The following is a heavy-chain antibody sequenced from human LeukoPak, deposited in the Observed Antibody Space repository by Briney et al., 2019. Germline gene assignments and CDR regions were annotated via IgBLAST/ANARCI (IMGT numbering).Heavy chain of an antibody. Sequence: SETLSLTCTASGGSISSSIYYWGWIRQPPGKGLEWIGNIHYSGRTYYNPSLKSRVTISVDTSKNQFSLNLSSVTAADTAVYYCARHDRYGYGEFDYWGQGTLVTVSS. J-gene: IGHJ4*02. CDR3: ARHDRYGYGEFDY. CDR2: IHYSGRT. D-gene: IGHD5-18*01. CDR1: GGSISSSIYY. V-gene: IGHV4-39*01.